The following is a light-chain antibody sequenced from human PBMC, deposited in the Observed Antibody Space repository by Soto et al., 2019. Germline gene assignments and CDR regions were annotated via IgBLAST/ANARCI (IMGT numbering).Light chain of an antibody. V-gene: IGKV1-39*01. CDR3: QERST. CDR1: QSIGSY. CDR2: AVS. J-gene: IGKJ4*02. Sequence: DIQLTQSPSSLSASVGDRVTITCRASQSIGSYLNWYQQKPARAPKLLIYAVSTLQSGVPSRFSGSGSGIDFTLTISSLQPEDFATYYWQERSTFGGGTRVEIK.